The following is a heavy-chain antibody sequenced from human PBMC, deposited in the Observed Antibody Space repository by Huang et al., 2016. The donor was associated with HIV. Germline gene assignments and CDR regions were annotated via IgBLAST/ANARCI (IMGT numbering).Heavy chain of an antibody. D-gene: IGHD3-10*01. J-gene: IGHJ4*02. Sequence: QVQLQESGPGLVKPSETLSLTCTVSGGSISSHYWSWIRQPPGKGLEWIGSIYYSGSTNYTPSLKSRVTISVDTSKTHFSLKLSSVTAADTAVYYCARDTMVRGFDYWGQGTLVTVSS. CDR1: GGSISSHY. V-gene: IGHV4-59*11. CDR2: IYYSGST. CDR3: ARDTMVRGFDY.